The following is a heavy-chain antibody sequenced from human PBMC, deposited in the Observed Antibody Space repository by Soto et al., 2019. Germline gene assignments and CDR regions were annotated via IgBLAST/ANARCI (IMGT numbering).Heavy chain of an antibody. CDR3: AKDTGYSGYDSGFDY. D-gene: IGHD5-12*01. CDR1: GFTFSSYG. Sequence: QVQLVESGGGVVQPGRSLRLSCAASGFTFSSYGMHWVRQAPGKGLEWVAVISYDGSNKYYADSVKGRFTISRDNSKNTLYLQMNSLRAEDTAVYYCAKDTGYSGYDSGFDYWGQGTLVTVS. J-gene: IGHJ4*02. CDR2: ISYDGSNK. V-gene: IGHV3-30*18.